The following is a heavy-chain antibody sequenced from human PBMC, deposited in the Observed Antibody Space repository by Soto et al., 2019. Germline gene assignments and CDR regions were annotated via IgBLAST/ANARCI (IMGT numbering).Heavy chain of an antibody. J-gene: IGHJ4*02. CDR2: ISSTSSTI. CDR1: GFTFSSYS. V-gene: IGHV3-48*01. D-gene: IGHD2-2*01. CDR3: AITPPHTRDY. Sequence: PGGSLRLSCAASGFTFSSYSMNWVRQAPGKGLEWVSYISSTSSTIYYADTVKGRFTISRDNAKNSLYLQMNSLRVEDTAVYYCAITPPHTRDYWGQGTLVTVSS.